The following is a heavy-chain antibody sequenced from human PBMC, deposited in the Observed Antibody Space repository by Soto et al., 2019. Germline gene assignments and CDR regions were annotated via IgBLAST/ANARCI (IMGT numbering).Heavy chain of an antibody. V-gene: IGHV3-74*01. CDR1: GVTFSSYW. D-gene: IGHD6-13*01. CDR2: INSDGSST. Sequence: GGSLRLSCSASGVTFSSYWMHWVRQAPGKRLVWVSRINSDGSSTSYADSVKGRFTISRDNAKNTLYLQMNSLRAEDTAVYYCARDFRAAAAGANWFDPWGQGTLVTVSS. CDR3: ARDFRAAAAGANWFDP. J-gene: IGHJ5*02.